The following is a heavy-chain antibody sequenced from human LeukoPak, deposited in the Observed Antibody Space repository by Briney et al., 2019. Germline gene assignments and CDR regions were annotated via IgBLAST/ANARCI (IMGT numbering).Heavy chain of an antibody. CDR3: ARVCSGGSCYFDY. J-gene: IGHJ4*02. Sequence: SETLSLTCAVYGGSFSGYYWSWIRQPPGKGLEWIGYIYYSGSTNYNPSLKSRVTISVDTSKNQFSLKLSSVTAADTAVYYCARVCSGGSCYFDYWGQGTLVTVSS. D-gene: IGHD2-15*01. CDR2: IYYSGST. CDR1: GGSFSGYY. V-gene: IGHV4-59*12.